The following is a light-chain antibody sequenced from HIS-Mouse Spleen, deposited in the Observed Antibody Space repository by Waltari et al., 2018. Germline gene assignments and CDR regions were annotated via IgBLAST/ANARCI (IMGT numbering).Light chain of an antibody. V-gene: IGLV3-10*01. Sequence: SYELTQPPSVSVSPGQTARITCSGDALPKKYAYWYQQKSGQPPVLVIYEDSKRPPGIPVRFSGSSSGTMATLTISGAQVEDEADYYCYSTDSSGNHRVFGGGTKLTVL. J-gene: IGLJ2*01. CDR2: EDS. CDR3: YSTDSSGNHRV. CDR1: ALPKKY.